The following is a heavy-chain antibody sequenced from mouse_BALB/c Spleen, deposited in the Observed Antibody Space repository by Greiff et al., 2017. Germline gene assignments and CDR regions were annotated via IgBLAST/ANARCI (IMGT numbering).Heavy chain of an antibody. CDR1: GYTFTSYN. V-gene: IGHV1-12*01. D-gene: IGHD1-2*01. CDR3: ARGGTTATKDY. Sequence: QVQLQQPGAELVKPGASVKMSCKASGYTFTSYNMHWVKQTPGQGLEWIGAIYPGNGDTSYNQKFKGKATLTADKSSSTAYMQLSSLTSEDSAVYYCARGGTTATKDYWGQGTTLTVSS. CDR2: IYPGNGDT. J-gene: IGHJ2*01.